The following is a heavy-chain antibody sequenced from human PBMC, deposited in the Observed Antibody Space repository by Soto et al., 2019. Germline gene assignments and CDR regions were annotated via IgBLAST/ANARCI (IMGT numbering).Heavy chain of an antibody. J-gene: IGHJ4*02. D-gene: IGHD2-15*01. V-gene: IGHV3-21*06. Sequence: PGGSLRLSCAASGFTFTRYSMNCVRQAPGKGLEWVSSISSTTNYIYYGDSMKGRFTISRDNAKNSLYLEMNSLRAADTPVYYCARESEDLTSNFDYWGQGTLVTVSS. CDR2: ISSTTNYI. CDR3: ARESEDLTSNFDY. CDR1: GFTFTRYS.